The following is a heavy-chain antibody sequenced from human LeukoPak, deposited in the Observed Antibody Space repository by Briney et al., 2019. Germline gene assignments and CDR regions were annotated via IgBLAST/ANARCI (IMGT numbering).Heavy chain of an antibody. D-gene: IGHD6-19*01. CDR2: IKTKADGGTT. Sequence: PGGSLRLSCAASGFTFSNAWMSWVRQAPGKGLEWVGRIKTKADGGTTDYAAPVKGRFTISRDDSNNTLSLEMNSLKTEDTAVYYCTRDLVQSFPVASHYFDYWGQGTLVTVSS. V-gene: IGHV3-15*01. J-gene: IGHJ4*02. CDR3: TRDLVQSFPVASHYFDY. CDR1: GFTFSNAW.